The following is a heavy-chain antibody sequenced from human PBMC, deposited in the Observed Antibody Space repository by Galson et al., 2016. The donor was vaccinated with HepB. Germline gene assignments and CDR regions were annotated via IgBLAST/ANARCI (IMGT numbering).Heavy chain of an antibody. Sequence: ETLSLTCAVSGDSISNGDWWTWVRQPPGEGLEWIGQIHHSGNTIYNPSLTSRLNMSVDTSRNQFSLNLNFVTVADTAFYYCARDRAHGEDHHGIFLDYWGRGLLVTVSS. D-gene: IGHD3-3*02. J-gene: IGHJ4*02. CDR3: ARDRAHGEDHHGIFLDY. V-gene: IGHV4-55*08. CDR2: IHHSGNT. CDR1: GDSISNGDW.